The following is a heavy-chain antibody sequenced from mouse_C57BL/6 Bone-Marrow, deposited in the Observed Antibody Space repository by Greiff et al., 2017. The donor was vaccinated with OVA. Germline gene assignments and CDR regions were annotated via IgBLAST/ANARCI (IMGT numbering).Heavy chain of an antibody. J-gene: IGHJ3*01. V-gene: IGHV1-62-2*01. D-gene: IGHD2-1*01. CDR2: FYPGSGSI. CDR3: ARHSPLYYGNYAWFAY. CDR1: GYTFTEYT. Sequence: VMLQQSGAELVKPGASVKLSCKASGYTFTEYTIHWVKQRSGQGLEWIGWFYPGSGSIKYNEKFKDKATLTADKSSSTVYMELSRLTSEDSAVYFCARHSPLYYGNYAWFAYWGQGTLVTVSA.